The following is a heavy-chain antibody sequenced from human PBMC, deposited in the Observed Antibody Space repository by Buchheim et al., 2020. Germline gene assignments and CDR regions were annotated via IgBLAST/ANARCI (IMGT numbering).Heavy chain of an antibody. Sequence: QVQLQESGPGLVKPSQTLSLTCTVSGGSIGSGSYYWSWIRQPAGKGLEWIGRIYTSGSTNYNPSLKSRVTISVDTSKNQFSLKLSSVTAADTAVYYCAREGLYDFWSGYSKYNWFDPWGQGTL. J-gene: IGHJ5*02. CDR2: IYTSGST. D-gene: IGHD3-3*01. CDR1: GGSIGSGSYY. CDR3: AREGLYDFWSGYSKYNWFDP. V-gene: IGHV4-61*02.